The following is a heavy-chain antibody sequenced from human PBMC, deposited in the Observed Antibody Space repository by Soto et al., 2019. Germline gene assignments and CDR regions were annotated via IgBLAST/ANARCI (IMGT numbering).Heavy chain of an antibody. CDR3: ARENGVAVATILYYFDY. CDR1: DFSFTSHG. J-gene: IGHJ4*02. Sequence: SVKVSCKAYDFSFTSHGISWVRQAPGQGLEWMGWIIPVFGTTNYAQKFQGRLTITADDFTSTVYMELSRLRYEDTAVYYCARENGVAVATILYYFDYWGPGTMVTVSS. V-gene: IGHV1-69*13. CDR2: IIPVFGTT. D-gene: IGHD5-12*01.